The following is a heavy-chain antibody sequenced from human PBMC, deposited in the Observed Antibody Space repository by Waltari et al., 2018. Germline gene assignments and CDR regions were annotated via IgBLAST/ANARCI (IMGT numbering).Heavy chain of an antibody. V-gene: IGHV3-30*02. Sequence: QVQLVESGGGVVQPGGSLRLSCAAPGFTFSRHGMHWVRQAPGKGLEWVAFIRYDGSNKYYADSVKGRFTISRDNSKNTLYLQMNSLRAEDTAVYYCAKFLVDGDYVSFDYWGQGTLVTVSS. D-gene: IGHD4-17*01. CDR3: AKFLVDGDYVSFDY. CDR2: IRYDGSNK. CDR1: GFTFSRHG. J-gene: IGHJ4*02.